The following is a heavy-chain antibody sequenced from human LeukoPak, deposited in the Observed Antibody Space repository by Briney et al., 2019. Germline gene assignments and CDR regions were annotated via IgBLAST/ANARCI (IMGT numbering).Heavy chain of an antibody. CDR3: ARALRLPGYSSGHRHGMDV. J-gene: IGHJ6*02. CDR1: GYTFTGYY. Sequence: GASVKVSCKASGYTFTGYYMHWVRQAPGQGLEWMGWINPNSGGTNYAQKSQGRVTMTRDTSISTAYMELSRLRSDDTAVYYCARALRLPGYSSGHRHGMDVWGQGTTVTVSS. D-gene: IGHD6-19*01. CDR2: INPNSGGT. V-gene: IGHV1-2*02.